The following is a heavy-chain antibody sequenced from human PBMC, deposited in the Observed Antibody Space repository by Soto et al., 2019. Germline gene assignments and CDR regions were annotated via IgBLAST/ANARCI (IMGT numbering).Heavy chain of an antibody. CDR1: GFTFSDSW. CDR3: ERPGGVLEPLTG. V-gene: IGHV3-7*05. CDR2: IKADGSEK. J-gene: IGHJ4*02. D-gene: IGHD1-1*01. Sequence: EMQLVESGGGLVQPGGSLRLSCAASGFTFSDSWMNWVRQAPGKGLEWVANIKADGSEKYYVDSVKGRFTISRNNARNSLYLQMDSLRAEDTAVYYCERPGGVLEPLTGWGQGSLVTVSS.